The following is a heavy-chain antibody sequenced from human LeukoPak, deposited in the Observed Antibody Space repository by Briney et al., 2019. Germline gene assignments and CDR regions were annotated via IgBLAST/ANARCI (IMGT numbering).Heavy chain of an antibody. Sequence: SETLSLTCTVSGGSISSSSHYWGWIRQPPGKGLEWIGCIYYSGSTYYNPSLKSRVTISVDTSKNQFSLKLSSVTAADTAVYYCARLGYYSYYMDVWGKGTTVTVSS. V-gene: IGHV4-39*01. CDR3: ARLGYYSYYMDV. D-gene: IGHD3-10*01. CDR2: IYYSGST. CDR1: GGSISSSSHY. J-gene: IGHJ6*03.